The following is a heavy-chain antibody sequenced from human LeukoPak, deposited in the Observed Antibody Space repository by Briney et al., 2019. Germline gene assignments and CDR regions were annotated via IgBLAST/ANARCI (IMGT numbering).Heavy chain of an antibody. J-gene: IGHJ4*02. D-gene: IGHD1-26*01. CDR2: ISGSGGST. CDR3: AKRWRSNIVGATSDY. CDR1: GFTFSSYA. V-gene: IGHV3-23*01. Sequence: GRSLRPSCAASGFTFSSYAMSWVRQAPGKGLEWVSAISGSGGSTSYADSVKGRFTISRDNSKNTLYLQMNSLRSEDTAVYYCAKRWRSNIVGATSDYWGQGTLVTVSS.